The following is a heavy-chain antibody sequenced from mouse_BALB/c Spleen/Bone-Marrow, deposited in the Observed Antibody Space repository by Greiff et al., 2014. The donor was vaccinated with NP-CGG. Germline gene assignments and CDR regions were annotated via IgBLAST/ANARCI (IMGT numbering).Heavy chain of an antibody. Sequence: EVQLVESGAELVRSGASVKLSCTASGFNIKGYYMHRVKQRPEQGLEWIGWIDPENGDTEYAPKFQGKATMTADTSSNTAYLQLSSLTSEDTAVYYCNARGDYDFDYFDYWGQGTTLTVSS. J-gene: IGHJ2*01. CDR3: NARGDYDFDYFDY. D-gene: IGHD2-4*01. CDR1: GFNIKGYY. CDR2: IDPENGDT. V-gene: IGHV14-4*02.